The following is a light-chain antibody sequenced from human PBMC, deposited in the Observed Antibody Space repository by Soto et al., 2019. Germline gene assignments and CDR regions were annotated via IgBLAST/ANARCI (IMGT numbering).Light chain of an antibody. Sequence: DIVMTHSPDSLAVSLAERATINXXSSQXVLYSSNNKNYLAWYQQKPGQPPKXXIYWASTRESGVPDRFSGSGAGTDFTLTISSLQAEDVAVYYCQQYYSTPLTFGGGTKVDIK. CDR2: WAS. J-gene: IGKJ4*01. CDR1: QXVLYSSNNKNY. CDR3: QQYYSTPLT. V-gene: IGKV4-1*01.